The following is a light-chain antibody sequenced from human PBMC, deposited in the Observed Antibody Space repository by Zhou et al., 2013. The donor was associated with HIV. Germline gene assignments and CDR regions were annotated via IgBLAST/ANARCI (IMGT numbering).Light chain of an antibody. V-gene: IGKV1D-16*01. J-gene: IGKJ1*01. CDR3: QQYSGWQWT. CDR1: QGISKW. CDR2: GAS. Sequence: DIQMTQSPSSVSASVGDRITITCRASQGISKWLAWYQQKPGKAPKLLIYGASSLQSGVPSRFSGSGSGTEFTLTISSLQPDDFATYYCQQYSGWQWTFGQGTKVEIK.